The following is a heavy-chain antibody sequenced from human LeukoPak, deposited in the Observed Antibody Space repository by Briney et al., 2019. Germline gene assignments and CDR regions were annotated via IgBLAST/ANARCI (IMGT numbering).Heavy chain of an antibody. CDR1: GFTFSNAW. CDR3: TKDGANNWNDIPWFDP. V-gene: IGHV3-15*01. D-gene: IGHD1-1*01. CDR2: IKSKTDGGTT. J-gene: IGHJ5*02. Sequence: GGSLRRSCAASGFTFSNAWMRWVRQAPGKGLEWVGRIKSKTDGGTTDYAAPVNGRFTISRDDSKNTLYLQMNRLKTEDTAVYYCTKDGANNWNDIPWFDPWGQGTLVTVSS.